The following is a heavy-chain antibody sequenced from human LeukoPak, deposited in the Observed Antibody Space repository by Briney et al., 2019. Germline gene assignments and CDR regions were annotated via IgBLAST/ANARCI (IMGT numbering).Heavy chain of an antibody. V-gene: IGHV3-66*01. J-gene: IGHJ6*03. CDR3: ARGAGPDYYNYYMDV. Sequence: GGSLRLSCAASGFTFSSYGMSWVRQPPGKGLEWVSVIYSGGSTYYADSVKGRFTISRDNLRNTLYLQMNSLRAEDTADYYCARGAGPDYYNYYMDVWGKGTTVTISS. CDR1: GFTFSSYG. CDR2: IYSGGST.